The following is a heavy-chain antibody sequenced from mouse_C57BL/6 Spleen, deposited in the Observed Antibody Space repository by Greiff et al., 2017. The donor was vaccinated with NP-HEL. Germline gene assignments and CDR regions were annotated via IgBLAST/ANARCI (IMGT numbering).Heavy chain of an antibody. CDR1: GYTFTSYW. CDR3: AYGSSYDWYFDV. Sequence: VQLQQPGAELVRPGTSVKLSCKASGYTFTSYWMHWVKQRPGQGLEWIGVIDPSDSYTNYNQKFKGKATLTVDTSSSTAYMQLSRLTSEDSAVYYCAYGSSYDWYFDVWGTGTTVTVSS. V-gene: IGHV1-59*01. J-gene: IGHJ1*03. D-gene: IGHD1-1*01. CDR2: IDPSDSYT.